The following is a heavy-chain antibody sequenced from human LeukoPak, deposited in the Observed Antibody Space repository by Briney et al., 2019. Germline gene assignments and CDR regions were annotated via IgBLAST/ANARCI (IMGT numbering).Heavy chain of an antibody. CDR1: GXTFSSYG. Sequence: GGSLRLSCVVSGXTFSSYGMHWVRQAPGKGLEWVAFTWYDGTNKDYADSVKGRFTISRDNSKNTLYLQMNSLRAEDTAVYYCAIEDIVVVVAATNYFDYWGQGTLVTVSS. V-gene: IGHV3-30*02. CDR3: AIEDIVVVVAATNYFDY. D-gene: IGHD2-15*01. J-gene: IGHJ4*02. CDR2: TWYDGTNK.